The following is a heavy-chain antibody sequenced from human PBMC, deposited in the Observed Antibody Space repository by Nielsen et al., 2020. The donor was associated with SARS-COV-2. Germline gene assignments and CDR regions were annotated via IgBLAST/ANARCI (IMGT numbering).Heavy chain of an antibody. CDR3: ARVDVFSSSAPRFYFDY. CDR1: GYTFTSYG. Sequence: ASVKVSCKASGYTFTSYGISWVRQAPGQGLEWMGWISAYNGNTNYAQKFQGRVTMTTDTSTSTAYMELSSLRSEDTAVYYCARVDVFSSSAPRFYFDYWGQGTLVTVSS. J-gene: IGHJ4*02. D-gene: IGHD6-6*01. CDR2: ISAYNGNT. V-gene: IGHV1-18*01.